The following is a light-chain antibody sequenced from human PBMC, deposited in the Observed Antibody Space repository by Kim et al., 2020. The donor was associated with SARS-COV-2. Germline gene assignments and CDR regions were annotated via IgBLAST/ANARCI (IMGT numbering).Light chain of an antibody. CDR3: NSRDTSGNLWV. J-gene: IGLJ3*02. V-gene: IGLV3-19*01. CDR1: SLRNYH. Sequence: ALGQTVRIKCQGNSLRNYHASWYQQRPGQAPVLVIYNKDNRPSGIPDRFSGSSSVDTASLTITGARAEDEADYYCNSRDTSGNLWVFGGGTQLTV. CDR2: NKD.